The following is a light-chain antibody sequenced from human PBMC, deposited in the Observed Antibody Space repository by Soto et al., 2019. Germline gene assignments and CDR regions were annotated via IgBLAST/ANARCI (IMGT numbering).Light chain of an antibody. CDR2: DAS. Sequence: DIQMTQSPSTLSASVGDRVTITCRASQSISSWLAWYQQKPGKVPKLLLYDASSLASGVPSRLSGDGSGTEFTRTISSLQPDDFATYYGQQYNSYPCTFGQGTKVEIK. CDR1: QSISSW. J-gene: IGKJ1*01. V-gene: IGKV1-5*01. CDR3: QQYNSYPCT.